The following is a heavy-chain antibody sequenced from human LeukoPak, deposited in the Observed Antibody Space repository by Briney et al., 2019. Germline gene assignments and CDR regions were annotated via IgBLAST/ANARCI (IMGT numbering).Heavy chain of an antibody. Sequence: PGGSLRLSCATSGFTFTTYGMHWVRQAPGKGLEWVAFIWYDGSNKYYADSVKGRFTISRDNSKNTLYLQVNSLRTEDTAVYYCVRVRNDFWNGYRVPGGDYFDFWGQGTRVIVSS. CDR1: GFTFTTYG. D-gene: IGHD3-3*01. J-gene: IGHJ4*02. V-gene: IGHV3-33*01. CDR3: VRVRNDFWNGYRVPGGDYFDF. CDR2: IWYDGSNK.